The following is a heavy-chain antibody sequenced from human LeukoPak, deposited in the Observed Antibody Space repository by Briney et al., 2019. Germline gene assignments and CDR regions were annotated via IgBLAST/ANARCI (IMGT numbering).Heavy chain of an antibody. CDR3: ARNASGSGTSYFDY. D-gene: IGHD1-26*01. CDR1: GGSISSGTYY. V-gene: IGHV4-39*01. Sequence: PSETLSLTCTVSGGSISSGTYYWGWIRQPPGKGLEWIGSIDYSGSTSYNPSLKSRVTISVDTSKNQFSLKLDSVTAADTAVYYCARNASGSGTSYFDYWGQGTLVTVSS. CDR2: IDYSGST. J-gene: IGHJ4*02.